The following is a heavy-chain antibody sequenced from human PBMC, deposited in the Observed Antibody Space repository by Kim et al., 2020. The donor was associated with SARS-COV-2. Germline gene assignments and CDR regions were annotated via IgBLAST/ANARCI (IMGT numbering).Heavy chain of an antibody. CDR1: GYSFTGYY. CDR3: ARSYTNALNPDP. V-gene: IGHV1-2*02. J-gene: IGHJ5*02. D-gene: IGHD3-10*01. Sequence: ASVKVSCKASGYSFTGYYIHWVRQAPGQGPEWMGWVNPNGGGTDYAQKFRGRVTMTRDMSTTTAYLELSSLRFEDTAVYYCARSYTNALNPDPWGQGTLVSVSS. CDR2: VNPNGGGT.